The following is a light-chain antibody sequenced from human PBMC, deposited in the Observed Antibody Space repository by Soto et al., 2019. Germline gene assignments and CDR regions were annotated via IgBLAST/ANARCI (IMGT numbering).Light chain of an antibody. J-gene: IGLJ1*01. CDR3: LSYADTAYV. CDR1: SRDVGGYNY. Sequence: QSALTQPASACGSPGASGTISWAGTSRDVGGYNYVSWYKQYPGKVPNLMIYEVSERPSGVPDRFSGSKSGNTAFLPVSGLQGEDEADYYCLSYADTAYVFGTGTKVTVL. CDR2: EVS. V-gene: IGLV2-8*01.